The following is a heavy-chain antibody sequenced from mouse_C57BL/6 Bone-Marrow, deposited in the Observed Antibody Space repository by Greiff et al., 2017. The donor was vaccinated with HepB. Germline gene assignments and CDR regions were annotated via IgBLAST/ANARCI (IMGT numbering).Heavy chain of an antibody. D-gene: IGHD2-4*01. CDR1: GYAFSSSW. Sequence: QVQLKQSGPELVKPGASVKISCKASGYAFSSSWMNWVKQRPGKGLEWIGRIYPGDGDTNYNGKFKGKATLTADKSSSTAYMQLSSLTSEDSAVYFCASYDYDEAYWGQGTLVTVSA. CDR2: IYPGDGDT. CDR3: ASYDYDEAY. J-gene: IGHJ3*01. V-gene: IGHV1-82*01.